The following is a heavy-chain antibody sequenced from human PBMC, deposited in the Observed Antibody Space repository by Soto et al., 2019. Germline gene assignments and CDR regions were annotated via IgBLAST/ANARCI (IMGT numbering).Heavy chain of an antibody. D-gene: IGHD6-6*01. Sequence: QVQLVQPGAEVKKPGASVKFSCKASGYIFTNFYIHWVRQAPGQGLELIGIINPNGGSTNYAQNFQGRVTMTRDTSTSTVYMDLSSLRSEDTAVYYCTRALASGDYWGQGTLITVSS. J-gene: IGHJ4*02. V-gene: IGHV1-46*03. CDR2: INPNGGST. CDR3: TRALASGDY. CDR1: GYIFTNFY.